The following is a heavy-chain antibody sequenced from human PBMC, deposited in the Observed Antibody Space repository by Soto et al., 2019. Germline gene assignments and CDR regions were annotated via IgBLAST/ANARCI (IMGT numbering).Heavy chain of an antibody. Sequence: SVKVSCNPSGYTFTYLYIHWVRQAPGLGLEWMGWIDPKSGVSRKTQKFQGSLTMTRDTSTNTVYMELSSLRSDDTAVYYCARDNYGPRDYWGQGTLVTVSS. CDR1: GYTFTYLY. CDR3: ARDNYGPRDY. D-gene: IGHD3-10*01. V-gene: IGHV1-2*02. CDR2: IDPKSGVS. J-gene: IGHJ4*02.